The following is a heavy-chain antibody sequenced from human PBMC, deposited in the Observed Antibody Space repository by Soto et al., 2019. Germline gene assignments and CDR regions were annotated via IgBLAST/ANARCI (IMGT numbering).Heavy chain of an antibody. CDR1: GYTFTSYG. D-gene: IGHD5-18*01. CDR2: ISAYNGNT. J-gene: IGHJ6*02. CDR3: ARDRRIQLWYSPLYYYGMDV. V-gene: IGHV1-18*01. Sequence: ASVKVSCKASGYTFTSYGTSWVRQAPGQGREWMGWISAYNGNTNYAQKLQGRVTMTTDTSTSTAYMELRSLRSDDTAVYYCARDRRIQLWYSPLYYYGMDVWGQGTTVTVSS.